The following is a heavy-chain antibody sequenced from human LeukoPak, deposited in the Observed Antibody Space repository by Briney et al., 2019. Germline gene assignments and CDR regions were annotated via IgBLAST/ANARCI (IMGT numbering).Heavy chain of an antibody. CDR2: ISYDGSNK. D-gene: IGHD3-9*01. CDR3: ASPGYYNY. J-gene: IGHJ4*02. V-gene: IGHV3-30*03. CDR1: GFTFSSYG. Sequence: GRSLRLSCAASGFTFSSYGMHWVRQAPGKGLEWVAVISYDGSNKYYADSVKGRFTISRDNSKNTLYLQMNSLRAEDTAVYYCASPGYYNYWGQGTLVTVSS.